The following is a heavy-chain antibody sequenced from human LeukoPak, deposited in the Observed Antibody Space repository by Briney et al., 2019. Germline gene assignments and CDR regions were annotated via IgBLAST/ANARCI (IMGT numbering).Heavy chain of an antibody. CDR3: ASAPSGPFET. Sequence: SQTLSLTCTVSGGSISSGSYYWSWIRQPAGKGLEWIGRIYTSGSTNYNPSLKSRVTISVDTSKNQFSLKLRSVTAADTAVFYCASAPSGPFETWGQGTMVTVSS. CDR2: IYTSGST. CDR1: GGSISSGSYY. J-gene: IGHJ3*02. V-gene: IGHV4-61*02.